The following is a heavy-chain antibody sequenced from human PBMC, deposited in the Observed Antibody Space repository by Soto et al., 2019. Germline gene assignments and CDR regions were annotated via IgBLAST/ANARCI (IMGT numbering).Heavy chain of an antibody. D-gene: IGHD4-17*01. CDR3: ARSYGDLPDY. J-gene: IGHJ4*02. CDR2: IYYSGST. Sequence: QVQLQESGPRLVKPSETLSLNCSVSGGSIGTYFWGWIRQPPGKGLEWIGHIYYSGSTSYNPSLRSRVTISLDTSKNQFSLRLRSVSAADTAVYYCARSYGDLPDYWGQGTLVTVSS. V-gene: IGHV4-59*08. CDR1: GGSIGTYF.